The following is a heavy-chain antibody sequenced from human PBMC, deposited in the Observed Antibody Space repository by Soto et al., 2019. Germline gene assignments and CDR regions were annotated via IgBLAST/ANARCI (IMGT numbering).Heavy chain of an antibody. CDR2: INSDGSST. V-gene: IGHV3-74*01. J-gene: IGHJ4*02. D-gene: IGHD4-17*01. CDR3: ARDPPTVRSTYFDY. CDR1: GFTFSSYW. Sequence: GGSLRLSSAASGFTFSSYWMHWVRQAPGKGLVWVSRINSDGSSTSYADSVKGRFTISRDNSKNTLYLQMNSLRAEDTAVYYCARDPPTVRSTYFDYWGQGTLVTVSS.